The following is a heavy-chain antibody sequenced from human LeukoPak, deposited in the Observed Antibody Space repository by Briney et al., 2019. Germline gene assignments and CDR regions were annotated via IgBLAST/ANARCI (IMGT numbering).Heavy chain of an antibody. CDR2: IWYDGSKQ. CDR3: ARGVYDSSDYFDY. J-gene: IGHJ4*02. V-gene: IGHV3-33*01. D-gene: IGHD3-22*01. Sequence: GGSLTLSCAAAGFTFSTYGMQWASHAPGKGREWGEVIWYDGSKQYYADSVKGRFTISRDNSKNTLYLQMNSLRAEDTAVYYCARGVYDSSDYFDYWGQGTLVTVSS. CDR1: GFTFSTYG.